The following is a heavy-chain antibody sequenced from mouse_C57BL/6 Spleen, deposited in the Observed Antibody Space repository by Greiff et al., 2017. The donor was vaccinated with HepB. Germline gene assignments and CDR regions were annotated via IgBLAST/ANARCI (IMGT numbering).Heavy chain of an antibody. CDR3: ARYPYYFDY. V-gene: IGHV1-22*01. Sequence: VQLKESGPELVKPGASVKMSCKAYGYTFTDYNMHWVKQSHGKSLEWIGYINPNNGGTSYNQKFKGKATLTVNKSSSTAYMELRSLTSEDSAVYYCARYPYYFDYWGQGTTLTVSS. CDR1: GYTFTDYN. CDR2: INPNNGGT. J-gene: IGHJ2*01.